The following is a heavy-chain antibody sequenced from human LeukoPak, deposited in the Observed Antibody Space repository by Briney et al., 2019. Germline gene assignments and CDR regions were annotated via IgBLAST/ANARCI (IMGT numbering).Heavy chain of an antibody. CDR1: GFTFSGSA. J-gene: IGHJ6*03. Sequence: HPGGSLKLSCAASGFTFSGSAMHWVRQASGKGLEWVGRIRSKTNSYATAYAASMKGRFTISRDNAENSVYLHMNSLRADDTAVYYCARDVRNRVGLNYYHQYMDVWGKGTTVTVSS. CDR2: IRSKTNSYAT. CDR3: ARDVRNRVGLNYYHQYMDV. V-gene: IGHV3-73*01. D-gene: IGHD1-26*01.